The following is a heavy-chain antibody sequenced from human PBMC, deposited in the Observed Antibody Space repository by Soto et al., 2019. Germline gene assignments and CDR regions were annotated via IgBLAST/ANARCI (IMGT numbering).Heavy chain of an antibody. CDR2: IIPILGIA. Sequence: QVQLVQSGAEVKKPGSSVKVSCKASGGTFSSYTISWVRQAPGQGLEWMGRIIPILGIANYAQKFQGRVTITADKPTSTAYMELSSLRSEDTGVYYCASRYDSSDYWGQGTRVTVSS. V-gene: IGHV1-69*02. CDR1: GGTFSSYT. D-gene: IGHD3-22*01. CDR3: ASRYDSSDY. J-gene: IGHJ4*02.